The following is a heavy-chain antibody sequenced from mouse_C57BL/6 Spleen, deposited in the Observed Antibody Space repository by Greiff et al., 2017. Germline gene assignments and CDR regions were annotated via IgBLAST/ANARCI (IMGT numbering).Heavy chain of an antibody. J-gene: IGHJ4*01. CDR1: GYTFTSYW. Sequence: VQLQQPGAELVKPGASVKLSCKASGYTFTSYWMHWVKQRPGQGLEWIGMIHPNSGSTNYNEKFKSKATLTVDKSSSPAYMQLSGLTSEDSAVYYCASGGATAMDYWGQGTSVTVSS. CDR3: ASGGATAMDY. V-gene: IGHV1-64*01. CDR2: IHPNSGST.